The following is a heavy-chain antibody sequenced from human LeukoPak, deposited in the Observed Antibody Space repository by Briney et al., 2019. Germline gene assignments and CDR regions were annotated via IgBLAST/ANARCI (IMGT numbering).Heavy chain of an antibody. CDR2: IYHSGST. CDR1: GGSFSGYY. V-gene: IGHV4-34*01. Sequence: SETLSLTCAVYGGSFSGYYWSWIRQPPGRGLEWIGEIYHSGSTNYNPSLKSRVTISVDKSKNQFSLKLSSVTAADTAVYYCASSQPIAVAGTRGYYFDYWGQGTLVTVSS. CDR3: ASSQPIAVAGTRGYYFDY. J-gene: IGHJ4*02. D-gene: IGHD6-19*01.